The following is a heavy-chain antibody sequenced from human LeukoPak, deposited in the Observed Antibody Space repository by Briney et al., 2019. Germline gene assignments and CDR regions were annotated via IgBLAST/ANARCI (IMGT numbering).Heavy chain of an antibody. D-gene: IGHD5-18*01. CDR2: IKQDGSEK. V-gene: IGHV3-7*03. J-gene: IGHJ4*02. Sequence: GGSLRLSCAASGFTFRSYWMSWVRQAPGKGLEWVANIKQDGSEKYYVDSVKGRFTISRDNAKNSLYLQMNSLRAEDTAVYYCARVPSFGYSYGHFDYWGQGTLVTVSS. CDR1: GFTFRSYW. CDR3: ARVPSFGYSYGHFDY.